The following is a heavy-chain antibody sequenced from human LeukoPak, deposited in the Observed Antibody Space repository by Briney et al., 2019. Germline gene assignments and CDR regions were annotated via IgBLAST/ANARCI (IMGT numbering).Heavy chain of an antibody. V-gene: IGHV1-18*01. CDR3: ARVYDYGDKIGWFDP. CDR1: GYTFTTPA. Sequence: GASVKVSCKASGYTFTTPAINWVRQAPGQGLEWMGWISAYNGNTNYAQKLQGRVTMTTDTSTSTAYMELRSLRSDDTAVYYCARVYDYGDKIGWFDPWGQGTLVTVSS. J-gene: IGHJ5*02. D-gene: IGHD4-17*01. CDR2: ISAYNGNT.